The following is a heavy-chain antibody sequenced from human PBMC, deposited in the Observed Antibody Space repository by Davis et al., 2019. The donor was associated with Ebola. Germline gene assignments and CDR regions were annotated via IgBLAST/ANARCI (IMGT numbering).Heavy chain of an antibody. CDR2: ITPFNGNT. Sequence: AASVKVSCKASGYTFTYRYLHWVRQAPRQALEWMGWITPFNGNTNYAQKFQDRVTITRDRSMSTAYMELSSLRSEDTAMYYCASSIAVAGTFYYYGMDVWGQGTMVTVSS. D-gene: IGHD6-19*01. V-gene: IGHV1-45*03. CDR3: ASSIAVAGTFYYYGMDV. CDR1: GYTFTYRY. J-gene: IGHJ6*02.